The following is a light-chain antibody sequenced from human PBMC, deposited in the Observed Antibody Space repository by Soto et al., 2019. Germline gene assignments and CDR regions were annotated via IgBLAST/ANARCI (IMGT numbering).Light chain of an antibody. J-gene: IGKJ1*01. CDR3: HQHNNSSRT. V-gene: IGKV3-15*01. CDR1: HSISTY. Sequence: PVRLALSPADTTTDTRRARHSISTYAAWSQHKPGQAPSRLIYSSSVRAAGVPAMVSGSGSGREFTLTISSRQSEDFAVSYCHQHNNSSRTFGQGTKV. CDR2: SSS.